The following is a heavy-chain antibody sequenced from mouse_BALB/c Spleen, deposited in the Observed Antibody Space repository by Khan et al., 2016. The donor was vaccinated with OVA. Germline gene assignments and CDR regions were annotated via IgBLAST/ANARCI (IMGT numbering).Heavy chain of an antibody. CDR2: ISGDSNTI. J-gene: IGHJ2*01. CDR1: GFTFNNYG. V-gene: IGHV5-17*02. Sequence: EVELVESGGGLVQPGGSRKLSCAASGFTFNNYGMHWVRQAPEKGLEWLAYISGDSNTIYYVDSVKGRFTISRDNPKNTLFLQMTSLMSEDTAMYYCATSYFYGYYFDYWGPGTTLTVS. CDR3: ATSYFYGYYFDY. D-gene: IGHD1-1*01.